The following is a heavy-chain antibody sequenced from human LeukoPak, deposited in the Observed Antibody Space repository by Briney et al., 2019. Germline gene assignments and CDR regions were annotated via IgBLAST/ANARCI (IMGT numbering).Heavy chain of an antibody. J-gene: IGHJ4*02. CDR1: GFTFSSYS. Sequence: PGGSLRLSCAASGFTFSSYSMNWVRQAPGKGLEWVSYISSSSTIYYADSVKGRFTISRDNAKNSLYLQMNSLRAEDTAVYYCARDTPSDFWSGYGLVCYFDYWGQGTLVTVSS. D-gene: IGHD3-3*01. CDR2: ISSSSTI. V-gene: IGHV3-48*01. CDR3: ARDTPSDFWSGYGLVCYFDY.